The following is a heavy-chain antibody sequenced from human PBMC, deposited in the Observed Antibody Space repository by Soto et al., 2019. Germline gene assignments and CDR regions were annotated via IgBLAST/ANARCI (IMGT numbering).Heavy chain of an antibody. CDR3: ARTIFGVVIPNYYYYYMDV. CDR2: INHSGST. Sequence: PSETLSLTCAVYGGYFSGYYWSWIRQPPGKGLEWIGEINHSGSTNYNPSLKSRVTISVDTSKNQFSLKLSSVTAADTAVYYCARTIFGVVIPNYYYYYMDVWGKGTTVTV. J-gene: IGHJ6*03. D-gene: IGHD3-3*01. CDR1: GGYFSGYY. V-gene: IGHV4-34*01.